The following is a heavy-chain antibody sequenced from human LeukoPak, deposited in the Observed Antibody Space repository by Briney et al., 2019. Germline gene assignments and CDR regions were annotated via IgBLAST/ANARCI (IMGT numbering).Heavy chain of an antibody. CDR3: AREVMYYDFWTWFDP. V-gene: IGHV4-4*07. J-gene: IGHJ5*02. Sequence: PSETLSLTCTVSVASIRPSYWIGIPQSVGKGLEWLGTIWTSARTDYTASLKSRVAMSVDKSKNQFSLELPSVTAADTAVYYCAREVMYYDFWTWFDPWGQGTLVTVSS. CDR2: IWTSART. CDR1: VASIRPSY. D-gene: IGHD3-3*01.